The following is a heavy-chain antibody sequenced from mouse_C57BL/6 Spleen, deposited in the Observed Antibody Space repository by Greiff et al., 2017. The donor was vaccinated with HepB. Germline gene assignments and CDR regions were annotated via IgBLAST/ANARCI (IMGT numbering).Heavy chain of an antibody. V-gene: IGHV1-69*01. D-gene: IGHD4-1*01. CDR1: GYTFTSYW. Sequence: QVQLQQPGAELVMPGASVKLSCKASGYTFTSYWMHWVKQRPGQGLEWIGEIDPSDSYTNYNQKFKGKSTLTVDKSSSTAYMQLSSLTSEDSAVYYCARSNWDSGWYFDVWGTGTTVTVSS. J-gene: IGHJ1*03. CDR2: IDPSDSYT. CDR3: ARSNWDSGWYFDV.